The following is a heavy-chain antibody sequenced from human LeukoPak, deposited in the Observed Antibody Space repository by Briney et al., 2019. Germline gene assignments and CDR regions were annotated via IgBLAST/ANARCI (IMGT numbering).Heavy chain of an antibody. V-gene: IGHV4-59*01. CDR3: ARVHRSGGYGFDI. J-gene: IGHJ3*02. CDR2: IYYSGRT. CDR1: GGSISSYY. D-gene: IGHD2-15*01. Sequence: PSETLSVTCTVSGGSISSYYWCWLRQPPGKGLEWIGYIYYSGRTNYNAALKSRVTISVSTSKNKLSLKLNSVTAADTAVYYCARVHRSGGYGFDIWGQGTMVTVSS.